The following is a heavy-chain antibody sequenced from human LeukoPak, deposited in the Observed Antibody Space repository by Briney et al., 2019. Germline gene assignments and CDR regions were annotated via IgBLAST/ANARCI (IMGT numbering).Heavy chain of an antibody. J-gene: IGHJ4*02. Sequence: ASVKVPCKASGYTFTGYYMHWVRQAPGQGLEWMGYIYPNSGATKYAQKFQGRVTMTRDTSISTAYMELSGLGSDDTAVYYCGTLLSNRPFDYWGQGSLVTVSS. V-gene: IGHV1-2*02. CDR3: GTLLSNRPFDY. CDR2: IYPNSGAT. CDR1: GYTFTGYY.